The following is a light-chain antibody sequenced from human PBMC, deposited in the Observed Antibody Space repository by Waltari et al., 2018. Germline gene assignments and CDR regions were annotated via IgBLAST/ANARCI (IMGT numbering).Light chain of an antibody. CDR2: ENN. CDR1: SSNIGNNY. J-gene: IGLJ2*01. Sequence: QSVLTQPPSVSAAPGQKVTISCSGSSSNIGNNYVSWYQHLTGTAPELLIYENNKRPSGIPDRFSGSKSGTSATLGITGLQTGDEADYYCGTWDSSLSAVVFGGGTKLTVL. V-gene: IGLV1-51*02. CDR3: GTWDSSLSAVV.